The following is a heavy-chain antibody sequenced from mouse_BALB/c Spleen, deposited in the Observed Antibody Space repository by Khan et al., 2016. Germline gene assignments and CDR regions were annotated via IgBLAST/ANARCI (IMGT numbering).Heavy chain of an antibody. J-gene: IGHJ2*01. CDR2: IWRGGST. Sequence: QVQLQQPGPGLVQPSQSLSITCTVSGFSLISYGVHWVRQSPGKGLEWLGVIWRGGSTDYNAAFISRLSISKDNSKSHGFFKMNSLQADDTAIYXCARDGFYFDYWGQGTTLTVSS. CDR1: GFSLISYG. D-gene: IGHD2-3*01. CDR3: ARDGFYFDY. V-gene: IGHV2-4-1*01.